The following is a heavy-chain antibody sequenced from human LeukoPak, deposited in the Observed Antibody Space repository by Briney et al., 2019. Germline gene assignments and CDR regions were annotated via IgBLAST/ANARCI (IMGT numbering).Heavy chain of an antibody. V-gene: IGHV3-23*01. Sequence: GGSLRLSCAASGFTFSSYAMSWVRQAPGKGLEWVSAISGSGGSTYYADSVKGRFTISRDNSKNTLFLQMSSLRAEDTAVYYCVTDYYDSSGYLDYWGQGTPVTVSS. D-gene: IGHD3-22*01. CDR2: ISGSGGST. CDR1: GFTFSSYA. J-gene: IGHJ4*02. CDR3: VTDYYDSSGYLDY.